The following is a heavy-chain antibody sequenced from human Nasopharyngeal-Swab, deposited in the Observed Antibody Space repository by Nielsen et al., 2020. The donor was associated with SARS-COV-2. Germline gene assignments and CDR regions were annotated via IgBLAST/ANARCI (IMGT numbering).Heavy chain of an antibody. CDR3: ASWEVGDFGDY. Sequence: SETLSLTCAVSGGSISSSTWWSWVRQPPGKGLEWIGEIYHSGSTNYNPSLKSRVTISVDKSKNQFSLKLSSVTAADTAVYYCASWEVGDFGDYWGQGTLVTVSS. CDR2: IYHSGST. J-gene: IGHJ4*02. V-gene: IGHV4-4*02. D-gene: IGHD3-16*01. CDR1: GGSISSSTW.